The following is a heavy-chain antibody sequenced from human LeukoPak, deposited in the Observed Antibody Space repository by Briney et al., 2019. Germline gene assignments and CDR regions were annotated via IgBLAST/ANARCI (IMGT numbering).Heavy chain of an antibody. Sequence: GGSLRLSCAASGFTFSSYAMSWVRQAPGKGLEWVSAISGSGGSTYYADSVKGRFTISRDNSKNTLYLQMNSLRAEDTAVYYCAKVILGGYYDSSGYYEDYWGQGTLVTVSS. D-gene: IGHD3-22*01. CDR3: AKVILGGYYDSSGYYEDY. V-gene: IGHV3-23*01. CDR1: GFTFSSYA. CDR2: ISGSGGST. J-gene: IGHJ4*02.